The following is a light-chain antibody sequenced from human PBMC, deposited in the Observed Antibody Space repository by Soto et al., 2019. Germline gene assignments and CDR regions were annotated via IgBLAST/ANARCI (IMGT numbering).Light chain of an antibody. CDR3: YSYAGSYSYA. CDR2: DVN. V-gene: IGLV2-11*01. Sequence: QSALTQPRSVSGSPGQSVTISCTGTSSDVGGFNSVSWYQQHPGKAPKLMIYDVNKRPSGVPDRFSGSKSGSTDSLTISGLQAEDEADYYCYSYAGSYSYAFATGTKLTVL. J-gene: IGLJ1*01. CDR1: SSDVGGFNS.